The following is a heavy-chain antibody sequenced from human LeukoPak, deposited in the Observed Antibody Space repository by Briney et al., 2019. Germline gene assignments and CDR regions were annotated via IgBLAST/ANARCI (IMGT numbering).Heavy chain of an antibody. J-gene: IGHJ3*02. D-gene: IGHD2-15*01. V-gene: IGHV4-59*12. CDR1: GGSISSYY. CDR3: ARRVVVVKAFDI. Sequence: SETLSLTCTVSGGSISSYYWSWIRQPPGKGLEWIGYIYYSGSTNYNPSLKSRVTISVDTPKNQFSLKLSSVTAADTAVYYCARRVVVVKAFDIWGQGTMVTVSS. CDR2: IYYSGST.